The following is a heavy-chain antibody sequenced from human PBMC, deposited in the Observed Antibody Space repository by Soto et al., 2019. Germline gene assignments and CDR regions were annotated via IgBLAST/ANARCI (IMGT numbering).Heavy chain of an antibody. Sequence: GGSLRLSCAASGFTFSTYSMNWVRQAPGKGLEWVSSISSSSSYIYYADSVKGRFTISRDNAQNSLYLQMNSLRAEDTAVYYCAAPRESMGSYPDYWGQGTLVTVSS. CDR1: GFTFSTYS. CDR3: AAPRESMGSYPDY. D-gene: IGHD1-26*01. J-gene: IGHJ4*02. CDR2: ISSSSSYI. V-gene: IGHV3-21*01.